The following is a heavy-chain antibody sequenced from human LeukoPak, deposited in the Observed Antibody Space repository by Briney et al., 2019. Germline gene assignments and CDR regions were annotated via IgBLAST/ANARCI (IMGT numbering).Heavy chain of an antibody. CDR3: ARGSGNYGDFDY. Sequence: GGSLRLSCAASGFSVSTNWMHWVRHAPGKGLVWVSRINSGGSNTNYADSVRGRFTISRDNAKNTVYLQMNSLRAEDTAVYYCARGSGNYGDFDYWGQGTLVTVSS. CDR2: INSGGSNT. CDR1: GFSVSTNW. D-gene: IGHD1-26*01. V-gene: IGHV3-74*01. J-gene: IGHJ4*02.